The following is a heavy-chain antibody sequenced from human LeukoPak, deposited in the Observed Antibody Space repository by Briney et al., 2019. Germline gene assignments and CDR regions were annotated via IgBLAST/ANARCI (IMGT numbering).Heavy chain of an antibody. CDR2: IIPIFGTA. CDR3: ARVAGLAVTSYYYYGMDV. V-gene: IGHV1-69*01. D-gene: IGHD2-21*02. CDR1: GGTFSSYA. J-gene: IGHJ6*04. Sequence: ASVKVSCKASGGTFSSYAISWVRQAPGQGLEWMGGIIPIFGTANYAQKFQGRVTITADESTSTAYMELSSLRSEDTAVYYCARVAGLAVTSYYYYGMDVWGKGTTVTVSS.